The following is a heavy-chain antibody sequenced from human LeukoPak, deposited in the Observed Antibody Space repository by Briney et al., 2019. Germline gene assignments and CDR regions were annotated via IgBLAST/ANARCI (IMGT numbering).Heavy chain of an antibody. J-gene: IGHJ4*01. CDR1: GFSFSSYS. D-gene: IGHD6-13*01. V-gene: IGHV3-21*01. CDR3: AREAAADGDY. CDR2: ISSSSSYI. Sequence: GGSLRLSCAASGFSFSSYSMNWVRQAPGKGLEWVSSISSSSSYIYYADSVKGRFTISRDNAKNSLYLQMNSLRAEDTAVYYCAREAAADGDYWGQEPWSPSPQ.